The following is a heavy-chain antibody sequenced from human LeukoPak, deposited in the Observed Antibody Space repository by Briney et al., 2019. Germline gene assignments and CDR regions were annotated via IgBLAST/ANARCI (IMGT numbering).Heavy chain of an antibody. CDR3: ARVPDCSGGSCYIYFDY. J-gene: IGHJ4*02. CDR2: INPNSGGT. D-gene: IGHD2-15*01. Sequence: ASVKVSCKASGYTFTGYYMHWVRQAPGQGLEWMGWINPNSGGTNYAQKFQGRVTMTRDTSISTAYMELSRLRSDDTAVYYCARVPDCSGGSCYIYFDYWGQGTLVTVSS. CDR1: GYTFTGYY. V-gene: IGHV1-2*02.